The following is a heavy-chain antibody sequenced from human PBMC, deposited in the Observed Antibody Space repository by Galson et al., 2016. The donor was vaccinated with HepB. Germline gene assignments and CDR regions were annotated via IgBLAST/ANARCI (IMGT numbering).Heavy chain of an antibody. Sequence: SVKVSCKASGYTFSNYGLSWVRQAPGQGLEWMAWISVYNGETIFAQTFQDGVTMTTDTSTSTAYLELRSLRSDDTAVYYCARDTDYFHSSGYSAWGLDFWGQGTLVTVSS. CDR1: GYTFSNYG. CDR2: ISVYNGET. J-gene: IGHJ4*02. D-gene: IGHD3-22*01. V-gene: IGHV1-18*01. CDR3: ARDTDYFHSSGYSAWGLDF.